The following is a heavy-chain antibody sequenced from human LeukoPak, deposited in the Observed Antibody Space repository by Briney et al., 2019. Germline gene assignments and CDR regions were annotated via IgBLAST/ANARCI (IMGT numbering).Heavy chain of an antibody. Sequence: GGSLRLSCAASGFTFSSYSMNWVRQAPGKGLEWVSSISSSSGYIYYADSVKGRFTISRDNAKNSLYLQMNSLRAEDTAVYYCTRYYGSGSPPFDYWGQGTLVTVSS. J-gene: IGHJ4*02. CDR3: TRYYGSGSPPFDY. CDR2: ISSSSGYI. V-gene: IGHV3-21*01. CDR1: GFTFSSYS. D-gene: IGHD3-10*01.